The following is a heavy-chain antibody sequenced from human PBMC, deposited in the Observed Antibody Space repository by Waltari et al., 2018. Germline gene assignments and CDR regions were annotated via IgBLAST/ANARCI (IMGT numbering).Heavy chain of an antibody. D-gene: IGHD6-13*01. V-gene: IGHV3-23*01. CDR3: AKEKYSSSWRQWAY. CDR2: ISGRGGRT. Sequence: EVQLLESGGGLVQPGGSLRLSCAASGFTFSSYAMSWVRQAPGKGREWGSGISGRGGRTYDADSGKGRLTISRDNSKNTLYLQMNSLRAEDTAVYYCAKEKYSSSWRQWAYWGQGTLVTVSS. CDR1: GFTFSSYA. J-gene: IGHJ4*02.